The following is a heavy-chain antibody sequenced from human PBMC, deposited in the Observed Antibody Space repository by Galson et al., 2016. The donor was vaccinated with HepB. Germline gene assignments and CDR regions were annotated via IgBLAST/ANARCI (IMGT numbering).Heavy chain of an antibody. D-gene: IGHD6-13*01. Sequence: LEWVSSISSGSSYIYYADSVKGRFTISRDNVKKSLYLQMNSLRPEDTALYYCARVREQQLLDAFDIWGQGTMVTVSS. V-gene: IGHV3-21*01. CDR3: ARVREQQLLDAFDI. J-gene: IGHJ3*02. CDR2: ISSGSSYI.